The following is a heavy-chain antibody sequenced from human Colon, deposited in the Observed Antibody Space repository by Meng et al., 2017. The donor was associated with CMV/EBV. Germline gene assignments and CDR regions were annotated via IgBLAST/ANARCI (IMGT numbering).Heavy chain of an antibody. V-gene: IGHV3-30*02. Sequence: GSLKISCAASGFTFSSYGMHWVRQAPGKGLEWVAFIRYDGGNKYYADSVQGRFTISRDIFKNTLFLQMNNLRVEDTAVYYCAKDPNETHDYPKGAYNYYGMDVWGQGTTVTVSS. D-gene: IGHD4-11*01. J-gene: IGHJ6*02. CDR2: IRYDGGNK. CDR3: AKDPNETHDYPKGAYNYYGMDV. CDR1: GFTFSSYG.